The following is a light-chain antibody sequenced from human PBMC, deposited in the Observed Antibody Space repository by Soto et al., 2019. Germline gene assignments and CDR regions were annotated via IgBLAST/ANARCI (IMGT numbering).Light chain of an antibody. J-gene: IGKJ1*01. CDR2: DAS. CDR3: QQYKNYASWT. CDR1: QRVSRW. V-gene: IGKV1-5*01. Sequence: DIQMTQSPSPLSASVGDRVTISCRASQRVSRWVAWYQQKPGKAPKVLIYDASVLESGVPSRFSGDGDGTEFTLNISSLQPDDLATYYCQQYKNYASWTFGQGTKVDIK.